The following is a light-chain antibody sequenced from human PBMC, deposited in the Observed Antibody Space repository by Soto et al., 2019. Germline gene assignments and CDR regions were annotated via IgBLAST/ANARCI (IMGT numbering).Light chain of an antibody. CDR2: GAS. J-gene: IGKJ1*01. CDR1: QYVDTY. CDR3: QQSYRTPRS. Sequence: DIQMTQSPSSLSESVGDRVTITCRASQYVDTYLNWYQQKPGKAPKLLIYGASSLQSGVPSRFSGIGSGTDFTLTISSLQPEDSATYSCQQSYRTPRSFGQRTQVEVK. V-gene: IGKV1-39*01.